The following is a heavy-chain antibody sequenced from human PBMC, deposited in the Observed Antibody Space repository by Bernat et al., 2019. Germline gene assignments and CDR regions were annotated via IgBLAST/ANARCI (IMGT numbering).Heavy chain of an antibody. CDR3: ARDPPYYYGSSGYSDDAFDI. J-gene: IGHJ3*02. D-gene: IGHD3-22*01. CDR1: GYTFTSYG. CDR2: ISAYNGNT. V-gene: IGHV1-18*01. Sequence: QVQLVQSGAEVKKPGASLKVSCKASGYTFTSYGISWVRQAPRQGLEWMGLISAYNGNTNYAQKLQGRVTMTTDTSTSTAYMELRSLRSDDTAVYYCARDPPYYYGSSGYSDDAFDIWGQGTMVTVSS.